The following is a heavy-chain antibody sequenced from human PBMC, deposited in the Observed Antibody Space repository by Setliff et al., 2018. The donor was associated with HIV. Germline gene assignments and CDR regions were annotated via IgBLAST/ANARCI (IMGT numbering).Heavy chain of an antibody. CDR1: GYSFSRYW. CDR2: IYPGDSSS. V-gene: IGHV5-51*01. Sequence: GESLKISCEGSGYSFSRYWIGWARQMPGKGLEWMGVIYPGDSSSKYSPSFQGQVTISVDTSISTAYLQWNSLKASDTAIYYCARHPIHTYGYGAFDFWGRGTLVTVSS. CDR3: ARHPIHTYGYGAFDF. J-gene: IGHJ4*02. D-gene: IGHD5-18*01.